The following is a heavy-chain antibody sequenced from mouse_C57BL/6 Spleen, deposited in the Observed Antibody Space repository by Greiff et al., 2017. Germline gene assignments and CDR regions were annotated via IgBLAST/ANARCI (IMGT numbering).Heavy chain of an antibody. CDR2: IYPGDGDT. D-gene: IGHD1-1*01. CDR3: AREDYYGSSYEAY. CDR1: GYAFSSYW. J-gene: IGHJ3*01. V-gene: IGHV1-80*01. Sequence: VQLQQSGAELVKPGASVKISCKASGYAFSSYWMNWVKQRPGKGLEWIGQIYPGDGDTNYNGKFKGKATLTADKSSSTAYMQLSSLTSEDSAVYFCAREDYYGSSYEAYWGQGTLVTVSA.